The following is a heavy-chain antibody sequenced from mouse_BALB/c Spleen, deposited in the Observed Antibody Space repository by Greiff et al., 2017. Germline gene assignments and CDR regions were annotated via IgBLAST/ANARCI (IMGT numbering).Heavy chain of an antibody. V-gene: IGHV1-9*01. CDR3: ALSFYGYDKVYFDY. D-gene: IGHD2-9*01. J-gene: IGHJ2*01. CDR2: ILPGSGST. CDR1: GYTFSSYW. Sequence: QVHVKQSGAELMKPGASVKISCKATGYTFSSYWIEWVKQRPGHGLEWIGEILPGSGSTNYNEKFKGKATFTADTSSNTAYMQRSSLTSEDSAVYYCALSFYGYDKVYFDYWGQGTTLTVSS.